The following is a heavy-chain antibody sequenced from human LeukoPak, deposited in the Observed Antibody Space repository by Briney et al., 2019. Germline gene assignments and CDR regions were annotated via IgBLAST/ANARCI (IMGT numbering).Heavy chain of an antibody. D-gene: IGHD3-10*01. CDR2: IYYTGST. V-gene: IGHV4-39*07. J-gene: IGHJ4*02. CDR3: AADSGMEFDY. CDR1: GGSLSSSSYY. Sequence: PSETLSLTCTVSGGSLSSSSYYWGWVRQPPGTGREWIVSIYYTGSTYCNPSLKSRVAISVDTSRNQFSLKLSSVTAADTAVYYCAADSGMEFDYWGQGALVTVSS.